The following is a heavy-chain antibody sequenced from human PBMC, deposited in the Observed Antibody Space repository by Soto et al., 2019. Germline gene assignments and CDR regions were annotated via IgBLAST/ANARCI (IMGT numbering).Heavy chain of an antibody. Sequence: GGSLRLSCAASGFTFSSYAMSWVRQAPGKGLDWVSAISGSGGTTNYADSVKGRFTISRENSKNTLSLQMNSLRAEDTAVYYCAKDWYYGSGSYYPFDYWGRGTLVTVSS. CDR3: AKDWYYGSGSYYPFDY. CDR2: ISGSGGTT. CDR1: GFTFSSYA. V-gene: IGHV3-23*01. D-gene: IGHD3-10*01. J-gene: IGHJ4*02.